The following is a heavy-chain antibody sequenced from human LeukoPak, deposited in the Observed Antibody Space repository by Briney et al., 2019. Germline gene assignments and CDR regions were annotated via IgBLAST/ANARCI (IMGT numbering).Heavy chain of an antibody. V-gene: IGHV4-61*01. J-gene: IGHJ4*02. CDR2: IYYSGST. Sequence: SETLSLTCTVSGGSVRSGNYFWSWIRQPPGKALEWIGHIYYSGSTKYNPSLKSRVTISVDTSKNQFSLKLSSLTAADTAVYYCAREFALTTATAHYFAYWGQGTLVTVSS. CDR1: GGSVRSGNYF. D-gene: IGHD4-17*01. CDR3: AREFALTTATAHYFAY.